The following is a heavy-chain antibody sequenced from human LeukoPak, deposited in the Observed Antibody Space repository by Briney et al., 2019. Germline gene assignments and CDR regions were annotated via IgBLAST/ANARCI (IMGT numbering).Heavy chain of an antibody. V-gene: IGHV1-18*01. Sequence: GASVKVSCKASGYTFSKYAMNWVRQAPGQGLEWMGWISAYNGNTNYAQKLQGRVTMTTDTSTSTAYMELRSLRSDDTAVYYCARDLEYSSSLDYWGQGTLVTVSS. CDR2: ISAYNGNT. CDR3: ARDLEYSSSLDY. J-gene: IGHJ4*02. CDR1: GYTFSKYA. D-gene: IGHD6-13*01.